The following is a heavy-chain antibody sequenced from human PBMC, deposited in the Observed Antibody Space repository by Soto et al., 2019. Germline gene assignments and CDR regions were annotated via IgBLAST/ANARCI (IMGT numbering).Heavy chain of an antibody. CDR2: IYHGGTT. V-gene: IGHV4-38-2*02. D-gene: IGHD6-19*01. Sequence: SETLSLTCTVSGYSISSGSYWGWIRQPPGKVPEWIASIYHGGTTFYNPAVKSRVTVSVDKSNNQFSLKLSSLTAADAAGYYCAKPHLMAVTGSTFDYWRRGTLVNVSS. CDR1: GYSISSGSY. J-gene: IGHJ4*01. CDR3: AKPHLMAVTGSTFDY.